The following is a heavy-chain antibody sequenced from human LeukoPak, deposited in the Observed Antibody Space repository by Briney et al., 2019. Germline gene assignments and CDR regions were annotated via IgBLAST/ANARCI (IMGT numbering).Heavy chain of an antibody. CDR3: AGLLGYCSGGSCYTTDDAFDI. D-gene: IGHD2-15*01. V-gene: IGHV3-7*01. CDR2: IKEDGSEK. CDR1: GFTFSSYW. Sequence: GGSLRLSCVASGFTFSSYWMSWVRQAPGKGLEWVANIKEDGSEKYYVDSVKGRFTISRDNAKNSLDLQMNSLRAEDTAVYYCAGLLGYCSGGSCYTTDDAFDIWGQGTMVTVSS. J-gene: IGHJ3*02.